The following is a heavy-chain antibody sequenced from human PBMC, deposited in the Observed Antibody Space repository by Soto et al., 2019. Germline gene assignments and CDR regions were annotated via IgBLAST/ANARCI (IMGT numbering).Heavy chain of an antibody. V-gene: IGHV1-8*01. CDR1: GYTFTSYD. D-gene: IGHD1-1*01. CDR3: ARRAETNGWNGFGADKYYFDF. CDR2: MNTNTGNP. J-gene: IGHJ4*02. Sequence: ASVKVSANASGYTFTSYDIYWVRQVTGQGHEWMGWMNTNTGNPGYAQKFQGRVTMTSDTSISTAHMELSSLRAEDTAVYYCARRAETNGWNGFGADKYYFDFWVQGTLVTVSS.